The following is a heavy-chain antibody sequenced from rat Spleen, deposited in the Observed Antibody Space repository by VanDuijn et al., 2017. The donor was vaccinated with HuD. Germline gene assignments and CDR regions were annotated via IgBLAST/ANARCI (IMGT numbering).Heavy chain of an antibody. Sequence: EVQLVESGGGLVQPGRSLKLSCAASGFTFSDYNMAWVRQAPKKGLEWVATISYDGSSTYYRDSVKGRFTISRDNAKSTLYLQMTSLRSEDTAIYYCTKNWEYWGQGVMVTVSS. CDR2: ISYDGSST. J-gene: IGHJ2*01. CDR3: TKNWEY. CDR1: GFTFSDYN. D-gene: IGHD5-1*01. V-gene: IGHV5-7*01.